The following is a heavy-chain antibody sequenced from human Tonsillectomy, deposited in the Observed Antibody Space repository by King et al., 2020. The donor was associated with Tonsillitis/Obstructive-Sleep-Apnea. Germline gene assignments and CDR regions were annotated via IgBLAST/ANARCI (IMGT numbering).Heavy chain of an antibody. J-gene: IGHJ4*02. D-gene: IGHD2-2*01. Sequence: VKLVESGGGVVQPGGSLRLSCAASGFTFSTHAMHWVRQAPGKGLEWVAVISYDGSDKLYTDSVKGRFTISRDSSKKTLYLQMNSLRPEDAAVYFCAGDASAGAPSLWGEGTLVTVSS. CDR3: AGDASAGAPSL. V-gene: IGHV3-30*04. CDR2: ISYDGSDK. CDR1: GFTFSTHA.